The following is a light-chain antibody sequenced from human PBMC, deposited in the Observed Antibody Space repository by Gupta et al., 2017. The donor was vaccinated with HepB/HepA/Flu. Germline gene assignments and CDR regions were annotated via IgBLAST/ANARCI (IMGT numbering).Light chain of an antibody. J-gene: IGKJ1*01. CDR2: KAS. V-gene: IGKV1-5*03. CDR3: QQYQSYST. Sequence: IQMTQSPSTLSASVGDRVTITCRASQNIRTQLAWYQQKPGKAPKPLIYKASSLESGVPSRFSGSGSGTEFTLTISSLQPDDFATYYCQQYQSYSTFDQGTNVEIK. CDR1: QNIRTQ.